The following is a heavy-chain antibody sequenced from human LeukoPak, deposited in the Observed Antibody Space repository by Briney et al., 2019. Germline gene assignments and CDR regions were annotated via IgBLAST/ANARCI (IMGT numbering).Heavy chain of an antibody. V-gene: IGHV4-39*07. CDR3: ARGGQQLTHNWFDP. Sequence: SETLSLTCTVSGASISSSSYYWGWIRQPPGKGLEWIGCIYYSGSTYYNPSLKSRVTISLDTSKKQFSLKLSSVTAADTAVYYCARGGQQLTHNWFDPWGQGTLVTVSS. CDR1: GASISSSSYY. J-gene: IGHJ5*02. D-gene: IGHD6-13*01. CDR2: IYYSGST.